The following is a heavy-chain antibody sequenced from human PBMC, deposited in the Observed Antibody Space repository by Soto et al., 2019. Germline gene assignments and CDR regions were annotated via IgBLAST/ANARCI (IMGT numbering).Heavy chain of an antibody. Sequence: SETLSLTCAVYGGSFSGYYWSWIRQPPGKGLEWIGEINHSGSTNYNPSLKSRVTISVDTSKNQFSLKLSSVTAADTAVYYCARNGPTGGRYYYYYYGMDVWGQGTTVTVS. CDR1: GGSFSGYY. V-gene: IGHV4-34*01. CDR3: ARNGPTGGRYYYYYYGMDV. CDR2: INHSGST. J-gene: IGHJ6*02.